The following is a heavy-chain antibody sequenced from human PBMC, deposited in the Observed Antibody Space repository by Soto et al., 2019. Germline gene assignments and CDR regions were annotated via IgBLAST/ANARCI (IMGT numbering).Heavy chain of an antibody. CDR3: ARRKERSGPHYFDY. CDR2: MNPYNGNT. V-gene: IGHV1-8*01. J-gene: IGHJ4*02. D-gene: IGHD6-25*01. CDR1: GYTFTTYD. Sequence: ASVTVSCKASGYTFTTYDIHWVRQVTGQGLEWMGWMNPYNGNTGSTQKFQGRVTMTRNTSISTVYMELTSLRSEDTAVYYCARRKERSGPHYFDYWGQGSLVTVSS.